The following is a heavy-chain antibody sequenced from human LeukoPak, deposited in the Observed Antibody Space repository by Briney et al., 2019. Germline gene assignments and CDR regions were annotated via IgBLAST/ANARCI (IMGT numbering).Heavy chain of an antibody. CDR3: ARAPGIAAAGTHFDF. D-gene: IGHD6-13*01. Sequence: SETLSLTCTVSGGSLSSYYWSWIRQPPGKGLEWIGYIYYSGGAKYNPSLKSRVTISVDTSKNQFSLKLSSVTAGDTAVYYYARAPGIAAAGTHFDFWGQGTLVTVSS. J-gene: IGHJ4*02. CDR1: GGSLSSYY. CDR2: IYYSGGA. V-gene: IGHV4-59*01.